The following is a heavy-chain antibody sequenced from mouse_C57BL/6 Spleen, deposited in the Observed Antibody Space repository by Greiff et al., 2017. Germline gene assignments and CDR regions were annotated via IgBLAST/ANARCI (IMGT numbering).Heavy chain of an antibody. CDR1: GYTFTDYY. CDR3: ARSSNWDVCY. D-gene: IGHD4-1*01. Sequence: VQLQQSGPELVKPGASVKISCKASGYTFTDYYMNWVKPSHGKSLEWIGDINPNNGGTSYNQKFKGKDTLTVDKSSSTSYMELRSRTSEDSAVYYCARSSNWDVCYWGQGTTLTVSS. CDR2: INPNNGGT. J-gene: IGHJ2*01. V-gene: IGHV1-26*01.